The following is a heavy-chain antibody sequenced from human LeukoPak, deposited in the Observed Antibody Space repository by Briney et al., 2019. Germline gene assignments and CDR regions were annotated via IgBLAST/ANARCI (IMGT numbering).Heavy chain of an antibody. V-gene: IGHV1-2*02. J-gene: IGHJ6*02. CDR3: AREGTSDYYYYGMDV. CDR2: INPNSGGT. CDR1: GYTFTGYY. Sequence: GASVKVSCKASGYTFTGYYMHWVRQAPGQGLGWMGWINPNSGGTNYAQKFQGRVTMTRDTSISTAYMELSRLRSDDTAVYYCAREGTSDYYYYGMDVWGQGTTVTVSS.